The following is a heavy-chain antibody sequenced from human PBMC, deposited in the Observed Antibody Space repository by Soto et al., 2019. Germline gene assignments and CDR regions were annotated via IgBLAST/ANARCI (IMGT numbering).Heavy chain of an antibody. V-gene: IGHV4-34*01. CDR2: INHSGST. D-gene: IGHD1-1*01. CDR3: ARGLEASGWFDP. Sequence: PSETLSLTCAVYGGSFSGYYWSWIRQPPGKGLEWIGEINHSGSTNYNPSLKSRVTISVDTSKNQFSLKLSSVTAADTAVYYCARGLEASGWFDPWGQGTLVTVSS. J-gene: IGHJ5*02. CDR1: GGSFSGYY.